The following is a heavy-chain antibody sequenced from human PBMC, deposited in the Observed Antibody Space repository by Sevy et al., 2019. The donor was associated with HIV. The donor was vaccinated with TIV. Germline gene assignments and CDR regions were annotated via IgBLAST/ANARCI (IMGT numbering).Heavy chain of an antibody. V-gene: IGHV3-23*01. CDR3: AGGRYDSSGSFEAFDI. CDR1: GFTFSNYA. J-gene: IGHJ3*02. Sequence: GGSLRLSCAASGFTFSNYAMNWVRQAPGKGLEWVSTIFRSGGVTYYADSMKGRCTISRDKFKNMLNLQMHSLRAEDTAVYYCAGGRYDSSGSFEAFDIWGQGTMVTVSS. D-gene: IGHD3-22*01. CDR2: IFRSGGVT.